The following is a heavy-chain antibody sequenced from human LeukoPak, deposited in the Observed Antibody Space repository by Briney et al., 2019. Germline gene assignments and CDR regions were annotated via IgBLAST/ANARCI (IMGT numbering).Heavy chain of an antibody. J-gene: IGHJ4*02. CDR3: ARLGDSTSRLYYFDY. V-gene: IGHV4-59*08. D-gene: IGHD6-6*01. CDR1: GGSISSYY. CDR2: TSYSGST. Sequence: SETLSLTCTVSGGSISSYYWSCIRQPPGKGLEWIGYTSYSGSTYYNPSLKSRVTISVDTSKSQFSLKLSTVTAADTAVYYCARLGDSTSRLYYFDYWGQGTLVTVSS.